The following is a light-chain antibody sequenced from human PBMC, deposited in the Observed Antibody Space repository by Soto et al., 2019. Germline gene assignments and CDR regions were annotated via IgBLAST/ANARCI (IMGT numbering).Light chain of an antibody. Sequence: EIVMTQSPATLSVSPGETATLSCRASQSVNRKVAWYQQKPGQAPRLLIYGASTGATDIPHRFSGSGSGTEFTLTISSLQSEDFAVYYCQQYDKWPRWTFGQGTKVEIK. CDR1: QSVNRK. V-gene: IGKV3-15*01. CDR3: QQYDKWPRWT. CDR2: GAS. J-gene: IGKJ1*01.